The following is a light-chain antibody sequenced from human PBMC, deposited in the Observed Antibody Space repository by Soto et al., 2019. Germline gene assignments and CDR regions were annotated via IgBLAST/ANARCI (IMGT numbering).Light chain of an antibody. Sequence: DIVMTQSPATLPVSPGERATLSCRASQSVSSNLAWYQQRPGQAPRLLIYGASTRATGITARISGSGSGTEFTLTISSLQSEDFAVYYCQQYNDWPLSFGGGTKVEIK. CDR2: GAS. V-gene: IGKV3-15*01. CDR3: QQYNDWPLS. J-gene: IGKJ4*01. CDR1: QSVSSN.